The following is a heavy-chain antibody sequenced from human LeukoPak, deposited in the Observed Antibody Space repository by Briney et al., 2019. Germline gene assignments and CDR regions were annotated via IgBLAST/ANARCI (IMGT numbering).Heavy chain of an antibody. CDR2: ISAYNGNT. J-gene: IGHJ4*02. CDR1: GYTFTSYG. Sequence: ASVKVSCKASGYTFTSYGISWVRQAPGQGLEWMGWISAYNGNTNYAQKLQGRVTMTTDTSTSTAYMELRSLRSDDTAVYYCARAGVLRYFDWLSYFDYSGQGTLVTVSS. CDR3: ARAGVLRYFDWLSYFDY. V-gene: IGHV1-18*01. D-gene: IGHD3-9*01.